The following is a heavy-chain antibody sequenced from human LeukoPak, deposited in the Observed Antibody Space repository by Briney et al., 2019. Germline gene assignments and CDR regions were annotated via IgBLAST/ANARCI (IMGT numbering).Heavy chain of an antibody. CDR2: INHSGST. CDR1: GGSFSGYY. CDR3: ARGRSYRTEYTY. D-gene: IGHD1-26*01. J-gene: IGHJ4*02. Sequence: SDTLSLTCAVYGGSFSGYYWSGIRQPPGKGLEWIGEINHSGSTNYNPSLKSRVTISVHTSKNQFSLKLSSVTAADTAVYYCARGRSYRTEYTYWGQGTLVTVSS. V-gene: IGHV4-34*01.